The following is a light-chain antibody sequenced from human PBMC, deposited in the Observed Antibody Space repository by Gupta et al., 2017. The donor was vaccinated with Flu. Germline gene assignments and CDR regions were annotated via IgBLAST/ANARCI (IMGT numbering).Light chain of an antibody. CDR2: AAN. CDR3: QQSFSVPYN. V-gene: IGKV1-39*01. Sequence: DFQMTQSPPSLSAFVGDTVTITCRAGQNITKYLTWYQQKPGRAPRLLIYAANIVESGVPSRFRGSGSGTDFSLNINSLQPEDFATYFCQQSFSVPYNFGQGTKLEMK. J-gene: IGKJ2*01. CDR1: QNITKY.